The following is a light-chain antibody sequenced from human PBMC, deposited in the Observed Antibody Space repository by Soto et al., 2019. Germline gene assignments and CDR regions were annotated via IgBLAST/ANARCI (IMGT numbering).Light chain of an antibody. J-gene: IGLJ2*01. CDR3: QSWGTGFHVV. CDR1: SGHSNYA. CDR2: VNSDGSH. V-gene: IGLV4-69*01. Sequence: QLVLTQSPSASASLGASVKLTCTLSSGHSNYAIAWHQQQPQKGPRYLIKVNSDGSHTKGDGVPDRFSGSSSGAERYLTISSLQSEDEADYYCQSWGTGFHVVFGGGTKLTVL.